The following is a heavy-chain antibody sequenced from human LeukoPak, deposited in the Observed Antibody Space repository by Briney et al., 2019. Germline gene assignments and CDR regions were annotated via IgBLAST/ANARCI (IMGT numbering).Heavy chain of an antibody. Sequence: SSETLSLTCAVSGYSISSGYYWGWIRQPPGKGLQWIGSVYHSGSTYYNPSLKSRVTISVDTSKNQLSLKLSSVTAADTAVYYCASGTFDAYGDYDRGDYFDHWCQETLVTVSS. CDR1: GYSISSGYY. V-gene: IGHV4-38-2*01. J-gene: IGHJ4*02. CDR2: VYHSGST. CDR3: ASGTFDAYGDYDRGDYFDH. D-gene: IGHD4-17*01.